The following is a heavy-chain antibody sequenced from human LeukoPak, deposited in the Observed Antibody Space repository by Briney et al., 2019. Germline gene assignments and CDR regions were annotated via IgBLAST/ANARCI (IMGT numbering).Heavy chain of an antibody. V-gene: IGHV4-39*07. CDR1: GGSFSSSYY. CDR3: ARAVRQQLVLFDP. CDR2: IYYSGST. J-gene: IGHJ5*02. D-gene: IGHD6-13*01. Sequence: KPSETLSLTCNVSGGSFSSSYYWGWIRQPPGKGLEWIGSIYYSGSTYYNPSLKSRVTISVDTSKNQFSLKLSSVTAADTAVYYCARAVRQQLVLFDPWGQGTLVTVSS.